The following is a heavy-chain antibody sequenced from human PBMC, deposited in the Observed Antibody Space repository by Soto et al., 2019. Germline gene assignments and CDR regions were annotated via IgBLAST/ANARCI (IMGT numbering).Heavy chain of an antibody. CDR1: GCGVRDYW. V-gene: IGHV3-7*03. CDR3: AAYCYTMTCTHFHGYS. D-gene: IGHD3-16*02. Sequence: GWSLRLSCAVSGCGVRDYWMSWVRQAPGKGLEWVANIKQDESDKYYVDSVKGRFTISRDNAKNALYLQMNSLRVEDTAVYYCAAYCYTMTCTHFHGYSWGQGTQVTVSS. CDR2: IKQDESDK. J-gene: IGHJ5*02.